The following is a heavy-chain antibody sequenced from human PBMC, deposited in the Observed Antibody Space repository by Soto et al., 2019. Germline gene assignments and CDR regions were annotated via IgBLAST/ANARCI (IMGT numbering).Heavy chain of an antibody. CDR2: FDPEEGEI. J-gene: IGHJ4*02. D-gene: IGHD3-16*01. CDR3: ATTRTTYVYDFDS. Sequence: ASVKVSCKVAGHSLTDLSMHWVRQGPGRGLEWLGGFDPEEGEIIYAQNFQGRIRLTEDTSTDTAFMELNSLKSEDTAIYYCATTRTTYVYDFDSWGQGTLVTAPQ. V-gene: IGHV1-24*01. CDR1: GHSLTDLS.